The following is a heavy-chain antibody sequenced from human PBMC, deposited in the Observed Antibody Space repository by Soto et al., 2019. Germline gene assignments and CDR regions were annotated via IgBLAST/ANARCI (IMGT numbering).Heavy chain of an antibody. J-gene: IGHJ5*02. D-gene: IGHD3-9*01. CDR2: ISSDGDIT. Sequence: GGSLRLSCSASGFTFSEYSMHWVRQAPGKGLQYVSTISSDGDITYYADSVKGRFTISRDNSKNTLCLQMSSLRPEDTAVYYCVKVSTFYDILTGYYSTNFFDPWGQGTLVTVSS. CDR3: VKVSTFYDILTGYYSTNFFDP. V-gene: IGHV3-64D*06. CDR1: GFTFSEYS.